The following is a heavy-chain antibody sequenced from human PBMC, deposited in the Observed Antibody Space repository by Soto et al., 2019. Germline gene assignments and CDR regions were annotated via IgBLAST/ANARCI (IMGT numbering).Heavy chain of an antibody. V-gene: IGHV4-31*03. D-gene: IGHD4-17*01. CDR1: GGSISSGGYY. J-gene: IGHJ4*02. CDR2: IYYSGST. CDR3: ARAYGGNPYYFDY. Sequence: SETLSLTCTVSGGSISSGGYYWSWIRQHPGKGLEWIGYIYYSGSTYYNPSLKSRVTISVDTSKNQFSLKLSSVTAADTAVYYCARAYGGNPYYFDYWGQGTLVTVSS.